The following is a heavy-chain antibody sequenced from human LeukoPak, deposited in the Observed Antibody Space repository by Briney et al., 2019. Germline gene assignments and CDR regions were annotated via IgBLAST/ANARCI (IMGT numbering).Heavy chain of an antibody. Sequence: GESLKISCKGSGYSFTNYWIGWVRQMPEKGLEWMGIIYPGDSDTRYSPSFQGQVTISVDKSITTAYLQWSSLKASDTAMYYCARHPDYEPFDYWGQGTLVTVSS. D-gene: IGHD4-17*01. CDR3: ARHPDYEPFDY. J-gene: IGHJ4*02. CDR1: GYSFTNYW. CDR2: IYPGDSDT. V-gene: IGHV5-51*01.